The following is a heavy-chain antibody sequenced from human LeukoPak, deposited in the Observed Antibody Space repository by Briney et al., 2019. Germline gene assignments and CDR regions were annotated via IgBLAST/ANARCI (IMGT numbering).Heavy chain of an antibody. V-gene: IGHV1-8*01. D-gene: IGHD6-19*01. CDR2: MNPNSGNT. CDR3: ARGYKPGYSRGWSIFDF. CDR1: GYTFTSYD. Sequence: VASVKVSCKASGYTFTSYDINWVRQATGQGLEWMGWMNPNSGNTGCAQKFQGRVTMTRNTSISTAYMELSSLRSEDTAVYYCARGYKPGYSRGWSIFDFWGQGALVTVSS. J-gene: IGHJ4*02.